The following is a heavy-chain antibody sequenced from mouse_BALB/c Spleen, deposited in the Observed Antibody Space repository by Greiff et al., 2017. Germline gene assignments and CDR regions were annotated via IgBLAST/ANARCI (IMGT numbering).Heavy chain of an antibody. Sequence: EVHLVESGGGLVKPGGSLKLSCAASGSTFSSYAMSWVRQTPEKRLEWVASISSGGSTYYPDSVKGRFTISRDNARNILYLQMSSLRSEDTAMYYGARDSYYVYYLDYWGQGNTLTVSS. V-gene: IGHV5-6-5*01. D-gene: IGHD2-12*01. CDR3: ARDSYYVYYLDY. J-gene: IGHJ2*01. CDR2: ISSGGST. CDR1: GSTFSSYA.